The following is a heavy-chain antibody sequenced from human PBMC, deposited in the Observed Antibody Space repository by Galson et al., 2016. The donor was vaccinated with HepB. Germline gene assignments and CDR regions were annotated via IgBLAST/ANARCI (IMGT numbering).Heavy chain of an antibody. CDR3: ARLIPPRPHFLYYGMDV. D-gene: IGHD6-6*01. Sequence: SETLSLTCVVSGGSFSGYYWSWIRQAPGKGLEWIGEIDHGGVTNYNPSLESRVDISVDTSKSQFSLNLSSVTAADTAVYYCARLIPPRPHFLYYGMDVWGQGSTVIVSS. V-gene: IGHV4-34*01. J-gene: IGHJ6*02. CDR1: GGSFSGYY. CDR2: IDHGGVT.